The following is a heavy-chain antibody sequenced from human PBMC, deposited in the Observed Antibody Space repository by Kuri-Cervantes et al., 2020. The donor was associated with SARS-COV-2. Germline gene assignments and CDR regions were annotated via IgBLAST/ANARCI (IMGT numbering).Heavy chain of an antibody. CDR2: ISYDGSNK. CDR1: GFTFSSYA. Sequence: GGSLRLSCAAPGFTFSSYAMHWVRQAPGKGLEWVAVISYDGSNKYYADSVKGRFTISRDNSKNTLYLQMNSLRAEDTAVYYCARESYYSAFDYWGQGTLVTVSS. V-gene: IGHV3-30-3*01. J-gene: IGHJ4*02. D-gene: IGHD1-26*01. CDR3: ARESYYSAFDY.